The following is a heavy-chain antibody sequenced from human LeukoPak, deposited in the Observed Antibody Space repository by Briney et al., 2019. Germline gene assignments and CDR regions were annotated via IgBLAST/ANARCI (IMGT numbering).Heavy chain of an antibody. V-gene: IGHV3-7*03. CDR1: GFTFSSYW. D-gene: IGHD2-15*01. Sequence: GGSLRLSCAASGFTFSSYWMSWVRQAPGKGLEWVANIKQDGSEKYYVDSVKGRFTISRDNAKNSLYLQMNSLRAEDTAVYYCARGLSSGGIRGGYFDYWGQGTLVTVSS. CDR3: ARGLSSGGIRGGYFDY. J-gene: IGHJ4*02. CDR2: IKQDGSEK.